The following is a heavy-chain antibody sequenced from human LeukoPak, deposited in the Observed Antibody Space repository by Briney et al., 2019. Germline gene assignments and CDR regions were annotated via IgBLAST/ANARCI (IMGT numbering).Heavy chain of an antibody. CDR1: GFTFSSYE. D-gene: IGHD4-11*01. CDR2: ITSSGNSM. J-gene: IGHJ5*02. V-gene: IGHV3-48*03. Sequence: GGSLRLSCAASGFTFSSYEMNWVRQAPGKGLEWVSFITSSGNSMYYADSVKGRFTISRDNAKNSLYLQMNSLRADDTAVYYCARLRSKYWFDPWGQGTLVTVSS. CDR3: ARLRSKYWFDP.